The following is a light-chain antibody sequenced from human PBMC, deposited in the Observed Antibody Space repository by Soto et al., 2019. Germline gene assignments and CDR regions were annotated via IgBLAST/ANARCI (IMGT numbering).Light chain of an antibody. CDR3: QQLNSYPIT. V-gene: IGKV1-9*01. Sequence: IQLTQSPSSLSASVGDRVTITCRASQGISSYLAWYQQKPGKAPKLLIYAASTLQSGVPSRFSGSGSGTDFTLTIISLQPEDFATYYCQQLNSYPITFGQGTRLEIK. CDR1: QGISSY. J-gene: IGKJ5*01. CDR2: AAS.